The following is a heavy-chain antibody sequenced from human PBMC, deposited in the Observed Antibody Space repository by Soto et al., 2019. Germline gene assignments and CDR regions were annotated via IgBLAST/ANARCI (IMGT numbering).Heavy chain of an antibody. V-gene: IGHV4-34*01. Sequence: PSETLSLTCAVYGGSFSGYYWSWIRQPPGKGLEWIGEINHSGSTNYNPSLRSRVTISVDTSKNQFSLKLSSVTAADTAVYYCARGVQQGPMPGKDYWGQGTLVPVSS. D-gene: IGHD6-19*01. CDR3: ARGVQQGPMPGKDY. CDR1: GGSFSGYY. CDR2: INHSGST. J-gene: IGHJ4*02.